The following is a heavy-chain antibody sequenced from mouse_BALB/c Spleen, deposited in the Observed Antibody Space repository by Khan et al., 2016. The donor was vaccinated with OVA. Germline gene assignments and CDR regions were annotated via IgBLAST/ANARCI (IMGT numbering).Heavy chain of an antibody. CDR2: ISYRGST. J-gene: IGHJ2*01. CDR1: GYSITSGYG. CDR3: ARTARIKY. D-gene: IGHD1-2*01. V-gene: IGHV3-2*02. Sequence: VQLQESGPGLVKPSQSLSLTCTFTGYSITSGYGWNWIRQFPGNKLEWMAYISYRGSTNYNPSLKSRISITRDTSKNQFFLQLNSVTTEDTATYYCARTARIKYWGQGTTLTVSS.